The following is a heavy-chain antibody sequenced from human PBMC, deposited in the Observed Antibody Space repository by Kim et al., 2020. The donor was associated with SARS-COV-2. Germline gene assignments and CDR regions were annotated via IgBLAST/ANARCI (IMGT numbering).Heavy chain of an antibody. CDR3: AKDPHY. Sequence: ISYDGSIKYYADSVKGRFTISRDNSKNTLYLRMSSLTEDTAVYYCAKDPHYWGQGTLVTVS. CDR2: ISYDGSIK. J-gene: IGHJ4*02. V-gene: IGHV3-30*18.